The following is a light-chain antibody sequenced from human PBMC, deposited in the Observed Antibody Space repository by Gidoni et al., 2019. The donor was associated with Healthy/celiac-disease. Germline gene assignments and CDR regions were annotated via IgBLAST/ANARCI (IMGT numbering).Light chain of an antibody. CDR2: AAS. CDR3: QQSYSTPPWT. V-gene: IGKV1-39*01. Sequence: DIQMTQSPSSLSASVGDRVTITCRASQSISSYLNWYQQKPGKAPKRLIYAASSLQSGGPSRFISSGSGTDFTLTISSLQPEDVATYYCQQSYSTPPWTFGQGTKVEIK. J-gene: IGKJ1*01. CDR1: QSISSY.